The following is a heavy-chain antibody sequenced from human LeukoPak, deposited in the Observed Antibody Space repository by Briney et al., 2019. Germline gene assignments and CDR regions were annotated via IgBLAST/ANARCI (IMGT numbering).Heavy chain of an antibody. Sequence: PSETLSLTCTVSGGSISSYYWSWIRQPSGKGLAWIGYIYYSGSTNYNPSLKRRVTISVDTSKNQFSLKLSSVTAADTAVYYCARTPCSGGSCYPTNWFDPWGQGTLVTVSS. J-gene: IGHJ5*02. CDR2: IYYSGST. CDR1: GGSISSYY. D-gene: IGHD2-15*01. CDR3: ARTPCSGGSCYPTNWFDP. V-gene: IGHV4-59*08.